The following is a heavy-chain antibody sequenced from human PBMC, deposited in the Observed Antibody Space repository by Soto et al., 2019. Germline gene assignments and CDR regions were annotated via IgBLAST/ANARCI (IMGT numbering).Heavy chain of an antibody. Sequence: PGGSLSLSCAASGFTFSNYEMNWVRQAPGKELEWVSYSSSSGRTFYYADPVKGRFTISRDNVKNSLYLQMSSLRDEDTAVYYCARVYNKGLDAWGQGTTVTVYS. V-gene: IGHV3-48*03. D-gene: IGHD1-20*01. CDR2: SSSSGRTF. CDR1: GFTFSNYE. J-gene: IGHJ6*02. CDR3: ARVYNKGLDA.